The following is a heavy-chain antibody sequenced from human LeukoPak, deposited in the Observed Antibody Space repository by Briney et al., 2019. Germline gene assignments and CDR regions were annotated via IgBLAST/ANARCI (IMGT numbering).Heavy chain of an antibody. J-gene: IGHJ5*02. D-gene: IGHD2-2*02. CDR2: LYCMRGA. Sequence: SETLSLTCTVSGGSISGYCWNWSRQPPGKGVESIGNLYCMRGAWYKSSLKSRVTTSVDTSKNQFSLKLSSVTAADTAVYYCARVECSSTSCYSNWFDPWGQGTLVTVSS. CDR3: ARVECSSTSCYSNWFDP. V-gene: IGHV4-59*01. CDR1: GGSISGYC.